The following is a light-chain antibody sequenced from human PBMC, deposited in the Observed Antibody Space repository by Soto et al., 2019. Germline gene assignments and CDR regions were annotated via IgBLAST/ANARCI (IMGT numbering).Light chain of an antibody. J-gene: IGLJ3*02. CDR1: SSDVGGYNY. CDR3: SSFTRSSTWL. V-gene: IGLV2-14*01. CDR2: EVN. Sequence: QSVLTQPASVSGSPGQSITISCTGTSSDVGGYNYVSWYQQHPGKAPKLMIYEVNNRPSGFSNRFSGSKSGNTASLTISGLQAEDEADYYCSSFTRSSTWLFGGGTQLTVL.